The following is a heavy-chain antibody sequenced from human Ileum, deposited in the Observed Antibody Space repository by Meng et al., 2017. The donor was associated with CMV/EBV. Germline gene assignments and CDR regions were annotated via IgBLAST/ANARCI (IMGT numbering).Heavy chain of an antibody. CDR2: INLNSGGT. D-gene: IGHD2-2*01. CDR3: AREHPIHMVVVPAALFSWYDP. CDR1: GYTFTGYY. J-gene: IGHJ5*02. V-gene: IGHV1-2*02. Sequence: ASVKVSCKASGYTFTGYYMHWVRQAPGQGLEWMGWINLNSGGTNYAQKFQGRVTMTRDTTTSTAYMELSSLRSENAAVYYCAREHPIHMVVVPAALFSWYDPWGQGTLVTVSS.